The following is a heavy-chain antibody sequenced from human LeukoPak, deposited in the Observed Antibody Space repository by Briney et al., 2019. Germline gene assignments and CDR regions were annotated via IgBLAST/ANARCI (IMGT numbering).Heavy chain of an antibody. CDR2: MNPNSGNT. Sequence: ASVKVSCKASRYTFTSYDINWVRQATGQGLEWMGWMNPNSGNTGYAQKFQGRVTMTRNTSISTAYMELSSLRSEDTAVYYCARGRHSYGKRWFDPWGQGTLVTVSS. V-gene: IGHV1-8*01. CDR1: RYTFTSYD. D-gene: IGHD5-18*01. J-gene: IGHJ5*02. CDR3: ARGRHSYGKRWFDP.